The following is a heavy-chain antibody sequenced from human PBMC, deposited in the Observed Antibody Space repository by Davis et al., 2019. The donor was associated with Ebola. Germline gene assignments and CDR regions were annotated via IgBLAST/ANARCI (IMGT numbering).Heavy chain of an antibody. CDR3: ARGGITMTVVPRDYYYGMDV. CDR2: INPNSGGT. V-gene: IGHV1-2*06. CDR1: GYTFTGYY. Sequence: AASVKVSCKASGYTFTGYYLHWVRQAPGQGLEWMGRINPNSGGTSYVQKFQGRVTMTWDTSISTVSMELIRLTSDDTAVYYCARGGITMTVVPRDYYYGMDVWGQGTTVTVSS. J-gene: IGHJ6*02. D-gene: IGHD3-22*01.